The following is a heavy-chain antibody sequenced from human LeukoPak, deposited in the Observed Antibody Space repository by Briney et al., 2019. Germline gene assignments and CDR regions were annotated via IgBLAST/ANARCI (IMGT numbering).Heavy chain of an antibody. CDR3: ASGDSSGLYYYYGMDV. CDR1: GFTFSSNS. V-gene: IGHV3-21*01. J-gene: IGHJ6*02. CDR2: ISSSSSYI. Sequence: PGGSLRLSCAASGFTFSSNSMNWVRQAPGKGLEWVSSISSSSSYIYYADSVKGRFTIARDNAKNSLYLQMNSLRAEDTAVYYCASGDSSGLYYYYGMDVWGQGTTVTVSS. D-gene: IGHD3-22*01.